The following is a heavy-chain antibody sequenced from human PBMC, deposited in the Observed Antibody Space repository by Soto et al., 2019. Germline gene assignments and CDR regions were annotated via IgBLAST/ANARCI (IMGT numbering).Heavy chain of an antibody. J-gene: IGHJ5*02. D-gene: IGHD2-2*01. CDR1: GGSISSGGYS. CDR2: IYHSGST. Sequence: PAETLSLTCAVSGGSISSGGYSWSWIRQPPGKGLEWIGYIYHSGSTYYNPSLKSRITISVDRSKNQFSLKLSSVTAADTAVYYCARVPDRWGQGTLVTVSS. CDR3: ARVPDR. V-gene: IGHV4-30-2*01.